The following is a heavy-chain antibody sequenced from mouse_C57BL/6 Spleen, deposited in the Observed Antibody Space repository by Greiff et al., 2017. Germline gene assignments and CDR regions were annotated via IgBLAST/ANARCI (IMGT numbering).Heavy chain of an antibody. CDR3: ARNRIYYDYDWYFDV. CDR1: GFSLTSSG. CDR2: IWSGEST. V-gene: IGHV2-2*01. Sequence: QFQLQQSGPGLVQPSQSLSITCTVSGFSLTSSGVHWVRQSPGTGLEWLGVIWSGESTYYNAAFISILSISKDNSKSQVFFKMNSLQADDTAIYYCARNRIYYDYDWYFDVWGTGTTVTVSS. J-gene: IGHJ1*03. D-gene: IGHD2-4*01.